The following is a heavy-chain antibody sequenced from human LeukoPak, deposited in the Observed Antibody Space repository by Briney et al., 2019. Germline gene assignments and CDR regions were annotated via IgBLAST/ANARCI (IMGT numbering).Heavy chain of an antibody. J-gene: IGHJ4*02. Sequence: GGSLRLSCAASGFTFSSYGMHWVRQAPGKGLEWVTVIWYDGSNKYYADSVKGRFTISRDNSKNTLYLQMNSLRVEDTAVYYCAKDPSGRWSGSYVDYWGQGTLVTVSS. V-gene: IGHV3-33*06. CDR1: GFTFSSYG. CDR3: AKDPSGRWSGSYVDY. CDR2: IWYDGSNK. D-gene: IGHD1-26*01.